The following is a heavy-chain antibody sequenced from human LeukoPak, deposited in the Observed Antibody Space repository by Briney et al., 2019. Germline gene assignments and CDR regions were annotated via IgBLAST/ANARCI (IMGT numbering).Heavy chain of an antibody. Sequence: GGSLRLSCAASGFTFSNYAMTWVRQAPGEGLEWVSDISGSGSTTYYADSVKGRFTISRDNSKNTLYLQVDSLRAEDTALYYGAKQGRFTGGNSEIDYWGRGILVTVSA. CDR1: GFTFSNYA. CDR3: AKQGRFTGGNSEIDY. D-gene: IGHD4-23*01. J-gene: IGHJ4*02. V-gene: IGHV3-23*01. CDR2: ISGSGSTT.